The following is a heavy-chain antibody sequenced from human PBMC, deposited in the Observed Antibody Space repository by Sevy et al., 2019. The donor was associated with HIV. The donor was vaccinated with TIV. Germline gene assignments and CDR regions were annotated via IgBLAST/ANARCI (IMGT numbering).Heavy chain of an antibody. J-gene: IGHJ4*02. V-gene: IGHV4-61*01. CDR3: ARDGSDGYNHVDY. CDR2: IYYSGST. CDR1: GGSVSSGSYY. Sequence: SETLSLTCTVSGGSVSSGSYYWSWIRQPPGKGLEWIGYIYYSGSTNYNPSLKSRVTISVDTSKNQFSLKLSSGTAADTAVYYCARDGSDGYNHVDYWGQGTLVTVSS. D-gene: IGHD5-12*01.